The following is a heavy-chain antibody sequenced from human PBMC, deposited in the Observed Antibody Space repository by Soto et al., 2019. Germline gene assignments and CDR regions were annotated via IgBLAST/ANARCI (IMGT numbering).Heavy chain of an antibody. CDR3: ARDLPTEFEYYYYYGMDV. CDR1: GFTFSSYA. CDR2: ISYDGSNK. D-gene: IGHD4-4*01. Sequence: PGGSLRLSCAASGFTFSSYAMHWVRQAPGKGLEWVAVISYDGSNKYYADSVKGRFTISRDNSKNTLYLQMNSLRAEDTAVYYCARDLPTEFEYYYYYGMDVWGQGTTVTVSS. J-gene: IGHJ6*02. V-gene: IGHV3-30-3*01.